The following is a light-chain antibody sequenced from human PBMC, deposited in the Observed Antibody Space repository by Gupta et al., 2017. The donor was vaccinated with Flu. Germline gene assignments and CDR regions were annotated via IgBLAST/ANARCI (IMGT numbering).Light chain of an antibody. CDR3: MQGTYWPYT. CDR1: QSLVYIDGNTF. CDR2: KVS. V-gene: IGKV2-30*01. Sequence: DVVMTQSPLSLPGTLGQPASISCRSSQSLVYIDGNTFLSWFQQRPGQSPRRLIYKVSNRDSGVPDRFSGSGSGTDFTLKISRVEAEDVGVYYCMQGTYWPYTFGQGTKLEIK. J-gene: IGKJ2*01.